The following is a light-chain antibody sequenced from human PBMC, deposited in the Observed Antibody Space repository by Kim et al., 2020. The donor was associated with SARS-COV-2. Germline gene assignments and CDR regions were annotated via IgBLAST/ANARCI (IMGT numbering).Light chain of an antibody. Sequence: KATIKCRSRQSLFFAAKNKNCLAWYQQRPGQPPKLLIDGASTRLSGVPARFSGSGSGTDFTLIITSLQAEDVALYYCQQYYSGYSFGQGTKVDIK. CDR1: QSLFFAAKNKNC. CDR3: QQYYSGYS. V-gene: IGKV4-1*01. CDR2: GAS. J-gene: IGKJ2*03.